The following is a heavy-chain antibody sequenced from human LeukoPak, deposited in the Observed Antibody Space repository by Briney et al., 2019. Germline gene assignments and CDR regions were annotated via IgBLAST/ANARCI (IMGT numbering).Heavy chain of an antibody. V-gene: IGHV4-59*01. CDR3: ARGVGGYSYGPFDY. CDR1: GGSISSYH. D-gene: IGHD5-18*01. Sequence: SETLSLTCTVSGGSISSYHWSWIRQPPGKGLEWIGYIYYSGSTNYNPSLKSRVTISVDTSKNQFSLKLSSVTAADTAVYYCARGVGGYSYGPFDYWGQETLVTVSS. CDR2: IYYSGST. J-gene: IGHJ4*02.